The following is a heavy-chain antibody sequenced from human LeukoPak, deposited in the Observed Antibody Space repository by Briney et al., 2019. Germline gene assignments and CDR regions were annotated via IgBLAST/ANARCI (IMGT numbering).Heavy chain of an antibody. CDR3: ARDAMHSRYSSSNWYFDL. J-gene: IGHJ2*01. CDR1: GYTFTNYA. Sequence: ASVKVSCKASGYTFTNYAISWVRQAPGQGLEWMGWISAYSGNTNYGQKLQGRITMTTDTSTSTAYMELRSLRSDDTAVYYCARDAMHSRYSSSNWYFDLWGRGTLVTVSS. D-gene: IGHD6-13*01. CDR2: ISAYSGNT. V-gene: IGHV1-18*01.